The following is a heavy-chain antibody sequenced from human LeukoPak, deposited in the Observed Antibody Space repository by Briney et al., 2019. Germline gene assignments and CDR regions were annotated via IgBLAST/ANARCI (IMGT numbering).Heavy chain of an antibody. Sequence: GGSLRLSCAASGFTFSSYAMHWVRQAPGKGLEWVAVISYDGSNKYYADSVKGRFTISRDNSKNTLCLQMNSLRAEDTAVYYCARESGYYFDYWGQGTLVTVSS. V-gene: IGHV3-30-3*01. CDR1: GFTFSSYA. CDR3: ARESGYYFDY. J-gene: IGHJ4*02. CDR2: ISYDGSNK.